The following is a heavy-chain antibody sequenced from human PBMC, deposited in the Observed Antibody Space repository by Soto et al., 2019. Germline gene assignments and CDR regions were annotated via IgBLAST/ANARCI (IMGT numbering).Heavy chain of an antibody. J-gene: IGHJ6*02. CDR3: ARDGGSYNCNHAYYYSGMDV. V-gene: IGHV1-69*06. CDR1: GGTFSSYA. Sequence: QVQLVQSGAEVKKPGSSVKVSCKASGGTFSSYAISWVRQAPGQGLEWMGGIIPIFGTANYAQKFQGRVTMTADKSTSTAYMDLSSLRSEDTAVYYCARDGGSYNCNHAYYYSGMDVWGQGSTVTVSS. CDR2: IIPIFGTA. D-gene: IGHD1-20*01.